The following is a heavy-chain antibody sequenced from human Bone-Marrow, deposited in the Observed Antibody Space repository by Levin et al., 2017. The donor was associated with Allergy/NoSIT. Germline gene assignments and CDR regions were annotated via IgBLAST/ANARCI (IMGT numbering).Heavy chain of an antibody. Sequence: GESLKISCAASGFTFSNYGMHWVRQAPGKGLEWVAVIWTDGSRQYYGGSVKGRFTISRDNSNNTLYLQLNSLGAEDTAVYYCARQYYDSRTNYFDYWGQGTLVTVSS. CDR3: ARQYYDSRTNYFDY. D-gene: IGHD3-22*01. V-gene: IGHV3-33*01. CDR1: GFTFSNYG. CDR2: IWTDGSRQ. J-gene: IGHJ4*02.